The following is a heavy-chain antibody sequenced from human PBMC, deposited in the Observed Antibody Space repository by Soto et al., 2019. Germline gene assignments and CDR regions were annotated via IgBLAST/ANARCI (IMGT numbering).Heavy chain of an antibody. D-gene: IGHD6-13*01. V-gene: IGHV6-1*01. Sequence: PSQTLSLTCAISGDSVSSNSAAWNWIRQSPSRGLEWLGRTYYRSKWYNDYAVSVKSRITINPDTSKNQFSLQLNSVTPEDTAVYYCARDRSHSSSWGGLYYYYGMDVWGQGTTVTVSS. J-gene: IGHJ6*02. CDR1: GDSVSSNSAA. CDR2: TYYRSKWYN. CDR3: ARDRSHSSSWGGLYYYYGMDV.